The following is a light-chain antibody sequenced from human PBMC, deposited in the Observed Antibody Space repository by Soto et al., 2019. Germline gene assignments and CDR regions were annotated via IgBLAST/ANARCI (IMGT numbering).Light chain of an antibody. V-gene: IGKV3-20*01. J-gene: IGKJ1*01. Sequence: EIVLTQSPGTLSLSPGERATLFCRASQGVSSSYLGWYQLKRGQAPRLLIYGASSRATGIPDRFRGSGSGTDFTLTISRLEPEDFAVYYCQYYGSSPTTFGQGTKVDIK. CDR1: QGVSSSY. CDR2: GAS. CDR3: QYYGSSPTT.